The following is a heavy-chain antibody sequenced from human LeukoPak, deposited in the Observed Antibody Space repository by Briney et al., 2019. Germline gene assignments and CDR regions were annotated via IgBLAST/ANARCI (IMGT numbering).Heavy chain of an antibody. CDR3: AKADAGYIAAAGTWFSCFDY. J-gene: IGHJ4*02. D-gene: IGHD6-13*01. Sequence: PGGSLRLSCAASGFTFSSYAMSWVRHAPGKGLEWVSAISGSGGSTYYADSVKCRFTISRDNAKYTLYLQMNSLSAEDTAAYYCAKADAGYIAAAGTWFSCFDYWGQGTLVTVSS. CDR2: ISGSGGST. CDR1: GFTFSSYA. V-gene: IGHV3-23*01.